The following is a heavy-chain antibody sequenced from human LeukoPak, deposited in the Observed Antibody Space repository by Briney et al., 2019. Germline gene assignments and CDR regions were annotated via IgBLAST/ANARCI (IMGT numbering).Heavy chain of an antibody. CDR3: ARDLDYYDSSGYLNWFDP. Sequence: SETLSLTCTVSGGSISSYYWSWIRQPAGKGLEWIGRIYTSGSTNYNPSLKSRVTMSVDTSKNQFSLKLSSVTAADTAAYYCARDLDYYDSSGYLNWFDPWGQGTLVTVSS. D-gene: IGHD3-22*01. CDR1: GGSISSYY. CDR2: IYTSGST. J-gene: IGHJ5*02. V-gene: IGHV4-4*07.